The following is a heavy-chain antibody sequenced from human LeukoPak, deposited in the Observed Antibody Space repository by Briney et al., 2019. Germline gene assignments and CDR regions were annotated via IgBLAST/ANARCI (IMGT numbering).Heavy chain of an antibody. J-gene: IGHJ4*02. CDR3: ARGVEEPLEI. D-gene: IGHD1-1*01. CDR2: INHSGST. CDR1: GGSFSGYY. V-gene: IGHV4-34*01. Sequence: TSETLSLTCAVYGGSFSGYYWSWIRQPPGKGLEWIGEINHSGSTNYNPSLKSRVTISVDTSKNQFSLKLSSVTAADTAVYYCARGVEEPLEIWGQGTLVTVSS.